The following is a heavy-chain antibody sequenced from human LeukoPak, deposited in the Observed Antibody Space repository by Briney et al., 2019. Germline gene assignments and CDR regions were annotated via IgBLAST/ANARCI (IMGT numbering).Heavy chain of an antibody. Sequence: SETLSLTCAVSGGSFSGYYWSWIRQPPGKGLEWIGEINHSGSTNYNPSLKSRVTISVDTSKNQFSLRLSSVTAADTAVYYCARGGFYCGGDCYVDYWGQGTLVTVSS. V-gene: IGHV4-34*01. CDR3: ARGGFYCGGDCYVDY. J-gene: IGHJ4*02. CDR2: INHSGST. D-gene: IGHD2-21*02. CDR1: GGSFSGYY.